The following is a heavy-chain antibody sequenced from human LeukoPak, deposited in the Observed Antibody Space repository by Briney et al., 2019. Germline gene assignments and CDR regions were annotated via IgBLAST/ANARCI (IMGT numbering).Heavy chain of an antibody. Sequence: PGGSLRLSCAASGFTFSSYSMNWVRQAPEKGLEWVSYISSSSSTIYYADSVKGRFTISRDNAKNSLYLQMNSLRAEDTAVYYCASLKGGVAAAGHAFDIWGQGTMVTVSS. CDR2: ISSSSSTI. D-gene: IGHD6-13*01. CDR1: GFTFSSYS. J-gene: IGHJ3*02. V-gene: IGHV3-48*01. CDR3: ASLKGGVAAAGHAFDI.